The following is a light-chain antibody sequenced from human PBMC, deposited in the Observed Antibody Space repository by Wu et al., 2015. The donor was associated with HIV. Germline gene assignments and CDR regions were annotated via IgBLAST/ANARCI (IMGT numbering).Light chain of an antibody. Sequence: EVVMTQSPATLSVSPGERVTLSCRASESVTRSVVWYQQKPGQPPRLLIYGGSTRATGIPARFSGSGSGTDFTLTISSLEAEDFAIYYCQQRSTWPPNSFGQGTKLEIK. V-gene: IGKV3-15*01. CDR3: QQRSTWPPNS. CDR1: ESVTRS. J-gene: IGKJ2*03. CDR2: GGS.